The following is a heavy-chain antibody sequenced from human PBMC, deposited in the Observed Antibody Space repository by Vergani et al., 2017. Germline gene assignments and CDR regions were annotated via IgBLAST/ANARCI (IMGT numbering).Heavy chain of an antibody. J-gene: IGHJ4*02. CDR1: GGSISSYY. V-gene: IGHV4-4*09. Sequence: QVQLQESGPGLVKPSETLSLTCTVSGGSISSYYWSWTRQPPGKGLEWIGYIYTSGSTNYNPSLKSRVTISVDTSKNQFSLRLSSVTAADTAVYYCARHSPPYYYDSSGPYYFDYWGQGTLVTVSS. CDR2: IYTSGST. D-gene: IGHD3-22*01. CDR3: ARHSPPYYYDSSGPYYFDY.